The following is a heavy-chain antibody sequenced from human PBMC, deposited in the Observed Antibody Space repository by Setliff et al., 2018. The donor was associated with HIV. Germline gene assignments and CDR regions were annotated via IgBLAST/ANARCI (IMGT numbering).Heavy chain of an antibody. V-gene: IGHV4-59*12. CDR1: GGSISSSY. Sequence: PSETLSLTCTVSGGSISSSYWTWTRQPPGKGLEWIGYIYYSGSTNYNPSLKSRVTISVDTSKNQFSLKLSSVTAADTAVYYCARDRRGYYYGSGSCYMDVWGTGTTVTVSS. CDR2: IYYSGST. J-gene: IGHJ6*03. CDR3: ARDRRGYYYGSGSCYMDV. D-gene: IGHD3-10*01.